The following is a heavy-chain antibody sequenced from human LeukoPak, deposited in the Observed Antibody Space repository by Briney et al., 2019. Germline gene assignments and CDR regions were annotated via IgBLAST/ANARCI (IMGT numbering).Heavy chain of an antibody. Sequence: SETLSLTCTVSGGSISSSSYYWGWIRQPPGKGLEWIGSIYYSGSTYYNPSLKSRVTISVDTSKNQFSLKLSSVTAADTAVYYCARLLVKYYYGSGSAFDYWGQGTLVTVSS. CDR1: GGSISSSSYY. J-gene: IGHJ4*02. CDR2: IYYSGST. D-gene: IGHD3-10*01. V-gene: IGHV4-39*01. CDR3: ARLLVKYYYGSGSAFDY.